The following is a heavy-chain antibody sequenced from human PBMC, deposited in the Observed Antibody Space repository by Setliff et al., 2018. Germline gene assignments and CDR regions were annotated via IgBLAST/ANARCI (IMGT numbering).Heavy chain of an antibody. Sequence: GSLRLSCAASGFTFNTYAMSWVRQAPGKGLEWVSAISGSGGSTYYADSVKGRFTMSRDNAKNTLYLQMNSLRAEDTAVYYCARAYYGTVNGYSSYYGLDVWGQGTTVTVSS. D-gene: IGHD3-9*01. CDR3: ARAYYGTVNGYSSYYGLDV. CDR1: GFTFNTYA. CDR2: ISGSGGST. V-gene: IGHV3-23*01. J-gene: IGHJ6*02.